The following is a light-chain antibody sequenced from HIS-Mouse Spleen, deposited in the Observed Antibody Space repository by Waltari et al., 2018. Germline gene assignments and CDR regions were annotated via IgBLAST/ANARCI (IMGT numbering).Light chain of an antibody. CDR2: EDS. Sequence: SYELTQPPSVSVSPGQTARITCSGDALPKKYAYWYQQKSGQAPVLVIDEDSKRPSGIPGRFAGSNSGTMATLTISGAQVEDEADYYCYSTDSSGNHRVFGGGTKLTVL. CDR3: YSTDSSGNHRV. J-gene: IGLJ2*01. V-gene: IGLV3-10*01. CDR1: ALPKKY.